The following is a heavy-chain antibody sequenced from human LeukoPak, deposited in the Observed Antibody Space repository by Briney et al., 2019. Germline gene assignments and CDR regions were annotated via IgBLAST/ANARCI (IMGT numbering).Heavy chain of an antibody. Sequence: SGPTLVKPTQTLTLTCTFSGFSLSTSGVGVGWIRQPPGKALEWLALIYWDDDKRYSPSLKSRLTITKDTSKNQVVLTMTNMGPVDTATYYCAHIGAGPAWEHISPWGQGTLVTVSS. CDR2: IYWDDDK. J-gene: IGHJ4*02. V-gene: IGHV2-5*02. CDR1: GFSLSTSGVG. CDR3: AHIGAGPAWEHISP. D-gene: IGHD1-26*01.